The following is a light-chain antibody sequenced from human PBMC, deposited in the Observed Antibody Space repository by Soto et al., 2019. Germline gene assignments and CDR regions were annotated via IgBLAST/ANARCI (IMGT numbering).Light chain of an antibody. V-gene: IGKV3-20*01. Sequence: EIVLTQSPSTLSLSPGDRVTLSCRASQRISSSYLAWYQQRPGQAPRLLIYGASIRATGIPDRFSGSGSGTDFTLTISRLEPEDFAVYYCQYYDSSALPFGGGTSVEI. J-gene: IGKJ4*01. CDR1: QRISSSY. CDR3: QYYDSSALP. CDR2: GAS.